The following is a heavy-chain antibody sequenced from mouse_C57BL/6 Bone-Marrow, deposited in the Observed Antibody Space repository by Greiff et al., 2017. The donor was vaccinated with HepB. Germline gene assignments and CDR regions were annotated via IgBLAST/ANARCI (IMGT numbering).Heavy chain of an antibody. CDR1: GFNIKDDY. D-gene: IGHD2-1*01. Sequence: VHVKQSGAELVRPGASVKLSCTASGFNIKDDYMHWVKQRPEQGLEWIGWIDPENGDTEYASKFQGNATITADTSSNTAYLQLSSLTSEDTAVYYCTTVYYGNYGGGFDYWGQGTTLTVSS. V-gene: IGHV14-4*01. CDR2: IDPENGDT. CDR3: TTVYYGNYGGGFDY. J-gene: IGHJ2*01.